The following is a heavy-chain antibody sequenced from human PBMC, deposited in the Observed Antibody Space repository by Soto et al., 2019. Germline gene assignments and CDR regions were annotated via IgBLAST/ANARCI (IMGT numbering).Heavy chain of an antibody. CDR3: AKVKDIVVVSDSIVGNGYFDY. J-gene: IGHJ4*02. CDR2: ISGSGGNT. V-gene: IGHV3-23*01. Sequence: QPRRSLRLSCAASRFTFSNYALTWVRQAPGKGPEWVSTISGSGGNTYYADSVRGRFIISRDNPKNTLFLQMNSLRADDTAVYYCAKVKDIVVVSDSIVGNGYFDYWGQGILVTVSS. CDR1: RFTFSNYA. D-gene: IGHD2-2*02.